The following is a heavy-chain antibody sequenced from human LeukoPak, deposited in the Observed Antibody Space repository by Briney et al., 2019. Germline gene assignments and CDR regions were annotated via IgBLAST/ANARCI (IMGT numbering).Heavy chain of an antibody. V-gene: IGHV4-39*01. J-gene: IGHJ4*02. CDR3: ATYFTVTEYYFDY. CDR2: IYYSGST. D-gene: IGHD4-11*01. Sequence: PSETLSLTCTVSGGSISSSSYYWGWIRQPPGKGLEWIGSIYYSGSTYYNPSLKSRVTISVDTSKNQFSLKLSSVTAADTAVYYCATYFTVTEYYFDYWGQGTLVTVSS. CDR1: GGSISSSSYY.